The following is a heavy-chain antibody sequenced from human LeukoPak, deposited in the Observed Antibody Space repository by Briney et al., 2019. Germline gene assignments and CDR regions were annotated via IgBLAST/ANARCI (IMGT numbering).Heavy chain of an antibody. J-gene: IGHJ3*02. CDR1: GGSISSYY. V-gene: IGHV4-59*12. D-gene: IGHD3-22*01. CDR3: AKSNGYGLIDI. Sequence: SETLSLTCTVSGGSISSYYWGWVRQPPGKALEWTGNIFYSGSTYYSPSLKSRVTISLDTSRNQFSLKLNSVTAADTAVYYCAKSNGYGLIDIWGQGTMVTVSS. CDR2: IFYSGST.